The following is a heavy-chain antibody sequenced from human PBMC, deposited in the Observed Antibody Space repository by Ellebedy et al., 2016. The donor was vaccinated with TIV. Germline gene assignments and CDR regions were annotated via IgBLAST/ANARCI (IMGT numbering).Heavy chain of an antibody. J-gene: IGHJ4*02. V-gene: IGHV3-21*06. CDR3: ARTPPGTCFDS. CDR1: GFTFRDYA. CDR2: IGRYSSPI. Sequence: GESLKISXTASGFTFRDYAMSWFRQAPGRGLEWVSSIGRYSSPIYYADSVEGRFTISRDNAKSSLYLQMNSLRAEDTAVYYCARTPPGTCFDSWGQGTLVTVSS.